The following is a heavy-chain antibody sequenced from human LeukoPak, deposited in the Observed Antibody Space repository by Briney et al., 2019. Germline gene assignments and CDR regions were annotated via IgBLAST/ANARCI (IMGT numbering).Heavy chain of an antibody. J-gene: IGHJ4*02. CDR2: INSDGSST. CDR3: AKVLTGPRQYYFDY. D-gene: IGHD1-20*01. Sequence: PGGSLRLSCAASGFTFSSYWMHWVRQAPGKGLVWVSRINSDGSSTSYADSVKGRFTISRDNSKSTLFLQLSSLRADDTAVYYCAKVLTGPRQYYFDYWGQGTLVTVSS. V-gene: IGHV3-74*01. CDR1: GFTFSSYW.